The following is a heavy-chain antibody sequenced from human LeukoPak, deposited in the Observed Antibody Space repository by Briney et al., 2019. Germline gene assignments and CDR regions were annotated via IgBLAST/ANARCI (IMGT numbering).Heavy chain of an antibody. J-gene: IGHJ6*04. CDR2: IYTSGST. CDR1: GGSLSSYY. V-gene: IGHV4-4*07. CDR3: ARSPREYCSSTSCYTGMDV. D-gene: IGHD2-2*02. Sequence: SETLSLTCTVSGGSLSSYYWSWIRQPAGKGLEWIGRIYTSGSTNYNPSLKSRVTMSVDTSKNQFSLKLSSVTAADTAVYYCARSPREYCSSTSCYTGMDVWGKGTTVTVSS.